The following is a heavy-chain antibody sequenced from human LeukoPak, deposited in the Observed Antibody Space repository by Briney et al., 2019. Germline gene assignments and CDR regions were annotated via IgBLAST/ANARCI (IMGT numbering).Heavy chain of an antibody. CDR1: GFTFSSYA. CDR3: AREGWEGSSSGSFDY. D-gene: IGHD6-6*01. CDR2: ISYDGSNK. Sequence: GGSLRLSCAASGFTFSSYAMHWVRQAPGKGLEWVAVISYDGSNKYYADSVKGRFTISRDNSKNTLYLQMNSLRADDTAVYYCAREGWEGSSSGSFDYWGQGTLVTVSS. J-gene: IGHJ4*02. V-gene: IGHV3-30-3*01.